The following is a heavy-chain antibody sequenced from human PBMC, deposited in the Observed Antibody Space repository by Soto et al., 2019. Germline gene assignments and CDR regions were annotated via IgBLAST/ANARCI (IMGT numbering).Heavy chain of an antibody. CDR1: GYTFTSHG. Sequence: QVQLVQSGAEVKKPGASVKVSCKTSGYTFTSHGISWVRQAPGQGLEWMGWISAYNGNTNYAQKLQGRVTMTTDTPTNTAYMELRSLRSDDTAVYYCARTYCSSARCYSDYWGQGTLVTVSS. J-gene: IGHJ4*02. CDR3: ARTYCSSARCYSDY. D-gene: IGHD2-2*01. CDR2: ISAYNGNT. V-gene: IGHV1-18*04.